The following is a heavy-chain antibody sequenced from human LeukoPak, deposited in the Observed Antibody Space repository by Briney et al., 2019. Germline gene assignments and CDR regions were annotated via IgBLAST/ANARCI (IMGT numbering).Heavy chain of an antibody. Sequence: ASVKVSCKASGYTFTGYYTHWVRQAPGQGLEWMGWINPNSGGTNYAQKFQGRVTMTRDTSISTAYMELSRLRSDDTAVYYCAREGHGHCSSTSCFYFDYWGQGTLVTVSS. CDR1: GYTFTGYY. J-gene: IGHJ4*02. CDR2: INPNSGGT. V-gene: IGHV1-2*02. CDR3: AREGHGHCSSTSCFYFDY. D-gene: IGHD2-2*01.